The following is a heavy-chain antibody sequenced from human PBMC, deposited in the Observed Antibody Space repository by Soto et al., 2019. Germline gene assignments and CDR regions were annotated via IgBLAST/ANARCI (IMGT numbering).Heavy chain of an antibody. CDR2: IYYSGST. J-gene: IGHJ4*02. V-gene: IGHV4-30-4*01. CDR3: ARVVDAAMLS. CDR1: GGSISSGDYY. D-gene: IGHD5-18*01. Sequence: SETLALTCTVSGGSISSGDYYWTWIRQPPGKGLEWIGYIYYSGSTYYNPSLKSRVTISIDTSKNQLSLKLSSVTAADTAVYHCARVVDAAMLSWGQGTLVTVSS.